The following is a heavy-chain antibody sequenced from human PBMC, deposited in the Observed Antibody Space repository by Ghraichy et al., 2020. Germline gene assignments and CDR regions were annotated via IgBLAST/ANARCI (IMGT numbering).Heavy chain of an antibody. CDR3: AVVSFGVVRGRPGYFYYYGMDV. V-gene: IGHV1-69*13. Sequence: SVKVSCKGSEGTFNTYAVYWVRQAPEQGLEWMGGIIPIFGTANYAQRFQGRVRITADESTSTAYMELSSLRSEDTAVYYCAVVSFGVVRGRPGYFYYYGMDVWGQGTTVTVSS. D-gene: IGHD3-3*01. CDR2: IIPIFGTA. J-gene: IGHJ6*02. CDR1: EGTFNTYA.